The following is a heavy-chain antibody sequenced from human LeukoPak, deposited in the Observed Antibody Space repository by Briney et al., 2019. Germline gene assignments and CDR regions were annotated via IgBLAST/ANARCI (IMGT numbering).Heavy chain of an antibody. CDR3: ARDLANDYYYYGMDV. V-gene: IGHV1-69*13. J-gene: IGHJ6*02. Sequence: GASVKVSCKASGDTFSSYAISWVRRAPGKGLDWMGGIIPFLATTNYAQKFQGRVTITADESTSTAYMELSSLRSEDTAVYYCARDLANDYYYYGMDVWGQGTTVTVSS. CDR1: GDTFSSYA. CDR2: IIPFLATT.